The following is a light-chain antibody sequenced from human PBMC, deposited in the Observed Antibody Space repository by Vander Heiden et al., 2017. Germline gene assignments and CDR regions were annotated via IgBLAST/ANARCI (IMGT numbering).Light chain of an antibody. V-gene: IGLV1-51*01. CDR3: GAWDSSLSVGL. CDR2: NNN. Sequence: SVLTQPPSVSAAPGRQVTIPGPGGRSNIGYNSVSWYQQQPGTAPIFLIYNNNKRPSGIPDRFSGSNSGTSATLNITGLQTGDEAGYYCGAWDSSLSVGLFGGGTKLTVL. CDR1: RSNIGYNS. J-gene: IGLJ3*02.